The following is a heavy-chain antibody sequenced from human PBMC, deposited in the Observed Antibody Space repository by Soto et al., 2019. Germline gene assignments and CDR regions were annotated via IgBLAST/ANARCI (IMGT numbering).Heavy chain of an antibody. J-gene: IGHJ4*02. CDR1: GFTFSSYA. V-gene: IGHV3-23*01. D-gene: IGHD3-3*01. CDR2: ISGSGGST. Sequence: GGSLRLSCAASGFTFSSYAMSWVRQAPGKGLEWVSAISGSGGSTYYADSVKGRFTISRDNSKNTLYLQMNSLRAEDTAVYYCAKSDGKYYDFWSGYYTGISRIDYWGQGTLDTVSS. CDR3: AKSDGKYYDFWSGYYTGISRIDY.